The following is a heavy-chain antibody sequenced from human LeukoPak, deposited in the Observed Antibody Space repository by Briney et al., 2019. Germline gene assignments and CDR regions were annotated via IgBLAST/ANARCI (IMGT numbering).Heavy chain of an antibody. CDR1: GFTFSTYS. CDR3: ARDSMKGFDY. J-gene: IGHJ4*02. D-gene: IGHD2/OR15-2a*01. CDR2: ISSSSSAV. V-gene: IGHV3-48*01. Sequence: GGSLRLSCAASGFTFSTYSMNWVRQAPGKGLEWVSYISSSSSAVYYADSVKGRFTISRDNAKNSLYLQMDSLRAEDTAVYYCARDSMKGFDYWGQGTLVTVSS.